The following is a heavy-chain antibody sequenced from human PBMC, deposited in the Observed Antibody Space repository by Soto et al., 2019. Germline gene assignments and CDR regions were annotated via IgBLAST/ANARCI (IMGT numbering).Heavy chain of an antibody. CDR3: GGVVYDGNSGAVDI. Sequence: QGQLVQSVGEVKKPGASLKVSCKASGYNFILHGISWVRQAPGQGLEWMGWISAYNGNTNYAQNFQDRVTMTTAPXXSTVNMELRSLRSDDTAVYYWGGVVYDGNSGAVDIWGQGTKVTVSS. V-gene: IGHV1-18*01. D-gene: IGHD2-8*01. CDR1: GYNFILHG. J-gene: IGHJ3*02. CDR2: ISAYNGNT.